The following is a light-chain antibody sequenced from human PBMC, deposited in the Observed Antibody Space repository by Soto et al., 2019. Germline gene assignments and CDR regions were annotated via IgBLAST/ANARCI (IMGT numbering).Light chain of an antibody. Sequence: QSVLTQPPSASGTPGQRVTISCSGSSSNIGSNTVNWYQQLPGTAPKLLIYSNNQRPSGLPDRFSGSKSGTSASLAISGLQSEDEADYYCAAWDDSLNKVFGGGTKLTVL. J-gene: IGLJ3*02. CDR1: SSNIGSNT. CDR3: AAWDDSLNKV. CDR2: SNN. V-gene: IGLV1-44*01.